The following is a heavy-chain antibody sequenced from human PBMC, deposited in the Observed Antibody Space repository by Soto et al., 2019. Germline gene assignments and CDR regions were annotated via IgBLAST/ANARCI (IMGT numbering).Heavy chain of an antibody. CDR3: GTLVEMATWEGK. Sequence: QVQLVQSGAEVKKPGSSVKVSCKASGGTFSSYAISWVRQAPGQGLEWTGGIIPIFGTANYAQKFQGRVTITADESTSTAYMELSSLRSEDTAVYYCGTLVEMATWEGKWGQGTLVTVSS. CDR1: GGTFSSYA. V-gene: IGHV1-69*01. J-gene: IGHJ4*02. CDR2: IIPIFGTA. D-gene: IGHD5-12*01.